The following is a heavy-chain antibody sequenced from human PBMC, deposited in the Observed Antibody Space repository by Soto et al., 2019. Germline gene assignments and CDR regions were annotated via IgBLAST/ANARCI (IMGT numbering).Heavy chain of an antibody. Sequence: QVQLVESGGGVVQPGRSLRLSCAASGFTFSSYGMHWVRQAPGKGLEWVAVISHDGSTKYYVDSVKGRFTISRDNSKNTLHLQMNSMRPDDTTLYYCAKPVQRSGYYYDYWYFDVWGRGTLVTVSS. J-gene: IGHJ2*01. CDR2: ISHDGSTK. D-gene: IGHD3-22*01. CDR3: AKPVQRSGYYYDYWYFDV. V-gene: IGHV3-30*18. CDR1: GFTFSSYG.